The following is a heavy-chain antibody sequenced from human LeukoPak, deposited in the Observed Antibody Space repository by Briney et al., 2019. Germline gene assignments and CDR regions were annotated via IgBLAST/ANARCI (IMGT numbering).Heavy chain of an antibody. J-gene: IGHJ6*03. D-gene: IGHD6-19*01. CDR3: TKELHVAVAVADYYYFYMDV. CDR1: GFALSIFA. V-gene: IGHV3-23*01. CDR2: INAGGNPT. Sequence: GESLTLSCAPSGFALSIFAMGWVRPSPGEGLEWLSTINAGGNPTFYADSVKGRFTISRDNSKNTLYLPMDSLRPDDAGIYYCTKELHVAVAVADYYYFYMDVWGRGTAVTVSS.